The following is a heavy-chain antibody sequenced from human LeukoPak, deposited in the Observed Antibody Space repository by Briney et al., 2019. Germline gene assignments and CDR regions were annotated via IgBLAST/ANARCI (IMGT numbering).Heavy chain of an antibody. Sequence: GESLRISCKGSGYSFTSYWIGWVRQMPGKGLEGMGIIYPGDSDTRYSPSFQGQVTISADKSINTAYLQWSSLKASDTAMYYCARKQPGIAAGFDPWGQGTLVTVSS. CDR1: GYSFTSYW. CDR3: ARKQPGIAAGFDP. J-gene: IGHJ5*02. CDR2: IYPGDSDT. D-gene: IGHD6-25*01. V-gene: IGHV5-51*01.